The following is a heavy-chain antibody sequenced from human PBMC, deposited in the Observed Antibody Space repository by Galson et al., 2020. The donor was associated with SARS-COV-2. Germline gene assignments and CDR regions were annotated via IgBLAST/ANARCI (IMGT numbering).Heavy chain of an antibody. CDR3: ATGSPWGRDNWFDP. V-gene: IGHV1-24*01. CDR1: GYTLTELS. CDR2: FDPEDGET. J-gene: IGHJ5*02. Sequence: ASVKVSCKVFGYTLTELSMHWVRQAPGKGLEWMGGFDPEDGETIYAQKFQGRVTMTEDTSTDTAYMELSSLRSEDTAVYYCATGSPWGRDNWFDPWGQGTLVTVSS. D-gene: IGHD7-27*01.